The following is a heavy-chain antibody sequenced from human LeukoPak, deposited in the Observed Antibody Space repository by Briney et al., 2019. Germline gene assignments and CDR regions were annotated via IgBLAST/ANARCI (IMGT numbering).Heavy chain of an antibody. Sequence: GGSLRLSCAASGFTFTNYWMSWVSQAPGKGLVWVANIKQDGSDKYYVDSVKGRFTISRDNAKNSLYLQMNCLRAEDTAIYYCARFAWGTRWYYYYWGQGILVTVSS. J-gene: IGHJ4*02. CDR2: IKQDGSDK. CDR1: GFTFTNYW. D-gene: IGHD3-16*01. CDR3: ARFAWGTRWYYYY. V-gene: IGHV3-7*05.